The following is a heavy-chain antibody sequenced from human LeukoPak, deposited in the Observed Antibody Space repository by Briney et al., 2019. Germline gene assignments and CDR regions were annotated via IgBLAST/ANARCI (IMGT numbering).Heavy chain of an antibody. Sequence: SETLSLTCTVSGVSISSYYWSWIRQPPGKGLEWIGYIYYSGSTNYNPSLKSRVTISVDTSRNQFSLKLSSVTAADTAGYYCARARYRLGSLDYFDSWGQGTLVTVSS. J-gene: IGHJ4*02. D-gene: IGHD3-16*02. CDR2: IYYSGST. CDR3: ARARYRLGSLDYFDS. V-gene: IGHV4-59*01. CDR1: GVSISSYY.